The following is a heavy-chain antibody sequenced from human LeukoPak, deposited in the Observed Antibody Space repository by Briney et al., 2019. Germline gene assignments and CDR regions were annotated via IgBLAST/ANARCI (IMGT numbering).Heavy chain of an antibody. CDR2: ISSSGSTI. D-gene: IGHD6-13*01. J-gene: IGHJ6*03. Sequence: PGGSLRLSCAASGFTFSDYYMSWIRQAPGKGREWVSYISSSGSTIYYADSVKGRFTISRDTAKNSLYLQMNSLRAEDTAVYYCARDKPGKSSSWYVYYYYYMDVWGKGTTVTVSS. CDR1: GFTFSDYY. V-gene: IGHV3-11*04. CDR3: ARDKPGKSSSWYVYYYYYMDV.